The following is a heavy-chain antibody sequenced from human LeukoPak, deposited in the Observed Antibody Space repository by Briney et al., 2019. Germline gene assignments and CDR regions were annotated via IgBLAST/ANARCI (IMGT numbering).Heavy chain of an antibody. CDR1: GFTVSSNY. V-gene: IGHV3-66*01. D-gene: IGHD3-22*01. Sequence: PGGSLRLSCAASGFTVSSNYMSWVRQAPGKGLEWVSVIYSGGSTYYADSVKGRFTISRDNSKNTLYLQMNSLRAEDTAVYYCVKHYYTSGYYGALDIWGQGTTVTVSA. J-gene: IGHJ3*02. CDR3: VKHYYTSGYYGALDI. CDR2: IYSGGST.